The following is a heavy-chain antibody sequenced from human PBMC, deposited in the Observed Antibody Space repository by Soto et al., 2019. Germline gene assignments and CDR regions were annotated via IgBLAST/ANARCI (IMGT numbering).Heavy chain of an antibody. CDR3: AKDAPCSGGSCYPSPLGY. V-gene: IGHV3-23*01. CDR2: ISGSGGST. D-gene: IGHD2-15*01. Sequence: EVQLLESGGGLVQPGGSLRLSCAASGFTFSSYAMSWVRQAPGKGLEWVSGISGSGGSTYYADSVKGRFTISRDNSKNTLYLQMNSRRAEDTAVYYCAKDAPCSGGSCYPSPLGYWGQGTLVTVSS. CDR1: GFTFSSYA. J-gene: IGHJ4*02.